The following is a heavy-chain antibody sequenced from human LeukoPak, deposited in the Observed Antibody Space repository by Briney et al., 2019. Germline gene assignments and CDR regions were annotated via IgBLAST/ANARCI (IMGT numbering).Heavy chain of an antibody. Sequence: PSQTLSLTCTVSGCSISSGDYYWSWIRQPPGKGLEWTGYIYYSGSTYYNPSLKRRVTISVDTSKNQFSLKLSSVTAADTAVYYCARDPGAAAQFDYWGQGTLVTVSS. J-gene: IGHJ4*02. CDR1: GCSISSGDYY. D-gene: IGHD6-13*01. CDR3: ARDPGAAAQFDY. V-gene: IGHV4-30-4*08. CDR2: IYYSGST.